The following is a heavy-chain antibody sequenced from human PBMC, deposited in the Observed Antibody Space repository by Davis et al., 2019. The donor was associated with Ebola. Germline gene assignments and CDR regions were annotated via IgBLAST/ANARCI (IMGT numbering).Heavy chain of an antibody. J-gene: IGHJ5*02. CDR2: MNPNSGNT. V-gene: IGHV1-8*02. Sequence: AASVKVSCKASGGTFSSYAINWVRQATGQGLEWMGWMNPNSGNTGYAQKFQGRVTMTTDTSTSTAYMELRSLRSDDTAVYYCAGVRAVAGMTPWFDPWGQGTLVTVSS. CDR3: AGVRAVAGMTPWFDP. CDR1: GGTFSSYA. D-gene: IGHD6-19*01.